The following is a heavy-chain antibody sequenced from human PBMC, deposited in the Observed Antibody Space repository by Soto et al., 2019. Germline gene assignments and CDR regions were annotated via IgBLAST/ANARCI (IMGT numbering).Heavy chain of an antibody. D-gene: IGHD3-10*01. Sequence: GGSLRLSCAASGFTFSSYSMNWVRQAPGKGLEWVSYISSSSSTIYYADSVKGRFTISRDNAKNSLYLQMNSLRAEDTAVYYCASQYGSGSSYYYYYMDVWGKGTTVTVSS. CDR3: ASQYGSGSSYYYYYMDV. CDR1: GFTFSSYS. CDR2: ISSSSSTI. V-gene: IGHV3-48*01. J-gene: IGHJ6*03.